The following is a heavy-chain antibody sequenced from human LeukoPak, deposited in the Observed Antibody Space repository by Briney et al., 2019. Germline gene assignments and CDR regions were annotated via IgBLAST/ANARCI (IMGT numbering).Heavy chain of an antibody. CDR3: ARSFWGSYSDF. V-gene: IGHV3-74*01. CDR1: GFTFSTCY. D-gene: IGHD3-16*01. CDR2: INADGSNT. Sequence: GGSLRLSCAASGFTFSTCYMHWVRQAPGKGLVWVARINADGSNTNYADSVKGRFTLSRDNAKNTLYLQMNSLRAEDTAVYYCARSFWGSYSDFWGQGTLVTVSS. J-gene: IGHJ4*02.